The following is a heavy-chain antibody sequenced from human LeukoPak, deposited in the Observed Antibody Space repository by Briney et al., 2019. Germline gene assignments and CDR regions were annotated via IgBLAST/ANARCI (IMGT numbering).Heavy chain of an antibody. CDR1: GFTFSSYA. Sequence: PGGSLRLSCAASGFTFSSYAMSWVRQAPGKGREGVSAISGSGGSTYYADSVKGRFTISRDNSKNTLSLQMTSLRAEDTAVNYCAKTQGYSSGWRLVQYYYYGMDVWGQGTTVTVSS. CDR2: ISGSGGST. J-gene: IGHJ6*02. D-gene: IGHD6-19*01. V-gene: IGHV3-23*01. CDR3: AKTQGYSSGWRLVQYYYYGMDV.